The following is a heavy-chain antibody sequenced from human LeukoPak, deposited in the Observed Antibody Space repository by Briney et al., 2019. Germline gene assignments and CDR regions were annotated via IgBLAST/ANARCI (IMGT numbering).Heavy chain of an antibody. Sequence: GGSLRLSCAASGFTFSDYCMSWIRQAPGKGLQWVSFISSSGRTIYYADSVKGRFAISRDNARNSVYLQMSSLRAEDTALYYCARVPGGDLVDYWGQGTLVTVSS. CDR2: ISSSGRTI. J-gene: IGHJ4*02. CDR3: ARVPGGDLVDY. CDR1: GFTFSDYC. V-gene: IGHV3-11*01. D-gene: IGHD6-6*01.